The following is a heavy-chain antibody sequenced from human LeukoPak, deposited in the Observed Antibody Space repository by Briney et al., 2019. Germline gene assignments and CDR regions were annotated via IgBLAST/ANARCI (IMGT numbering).Heavy chain of an antibody. CDR3: AAGLRELLFDY. D-gene: IGHD1-7*01. J-gene: IGHJ4*02. CDR2: INHSGST. CDR1: GGSFSGYY. Sequence: SETLSLTCAVYGGSFSGYYWSWIRQPPGKGLEWIGEINHSGSTNYNPSLKSRVTISVDTSKNQFSLKLSSVTAADTAVYYCAAGLRELLFDYWGQGTLVTVSS. V-gene: IGHV4-34*01.